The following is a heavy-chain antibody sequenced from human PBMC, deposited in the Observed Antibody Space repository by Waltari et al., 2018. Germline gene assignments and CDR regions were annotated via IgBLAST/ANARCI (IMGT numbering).Heavy chain of an antibody. D-gene: IGHD6-13*01. CDR2: INAGNGNT. CDR3: ARPAGQQQKMYYFDY. J-gene: IGHJ4*02. CDR1: GYTFTSYA. Sequence: QVQLVQSGAEVKKPGASVKVSCKASGYTFTSYAMHWVRQAPGQRLEWMGWINAGNGNTKYSQKFQGRVTITRDTSASTAYMELSSLRSEDTAVYYCARPAGQQQKMYYFDYWGQGTLVTVSS. V-gene: IGHV1-3*01.